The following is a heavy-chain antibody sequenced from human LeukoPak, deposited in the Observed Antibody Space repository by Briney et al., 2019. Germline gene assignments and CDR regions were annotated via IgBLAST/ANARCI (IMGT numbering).Heavy chain of an antibody. CDR2: IYSGGST. D-gene: IGHD4-23*01. V-gene: IGHV3-66*01. CDR1: GFTVSSNY. CDR3: AKEARLGTPTV. Sequence: GGSLRLSCAASGFTVSSNYMSWVRQAPGKGLEWVSVIYSGGSTYYADSVKGRFTISRDNSKNTLYLQMNSLRAEDTAVYYCAKEARLGTPTVWGLGTLVTVSS. J-gene: IGHJ4*02.